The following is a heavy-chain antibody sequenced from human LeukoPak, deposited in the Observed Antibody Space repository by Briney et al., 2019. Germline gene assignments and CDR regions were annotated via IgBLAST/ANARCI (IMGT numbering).Heavy chain of an antibody. V-gene: IGHV1-46*01. Sequence: GASVKVSCKASGYTFTSYYMHWVRQAPGQGLEWMGIINPSGGSTSYAQKFQGRVTMTRDTSTSTVYMELSSLRSEDTAVYYCARESSSNYDFWSGFWYYYYGMDVWGQGTTVTVSS. J-gene: IGHJ6*02. CDR1: GYTFTSYY. CDR3: ARESSSNYDFWSGFWYYYYGMDV. D-gene: IGHD3-3*01. CDR2: INPSGGST.